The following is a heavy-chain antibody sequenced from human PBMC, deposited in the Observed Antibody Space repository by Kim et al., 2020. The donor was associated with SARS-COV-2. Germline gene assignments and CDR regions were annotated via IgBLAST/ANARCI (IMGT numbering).Heavy chain of an antibody. D-gene: IGHD3-10*01. CDR3: ARAPMGLANPDYLDAFDI. CDR2: IYYSGST. Sequence: SETLSLTCTVSGGSISSYYWSWIRQPPGKGLEWIGYIYYSGSTNYNPSLKSRVTISVDTSKNQFSLKLSSVTAADTAVYYCARAPMGLANPDYLDAFDIWGQGTMVTVSS. V-gene: IGHV4-59*13. CDR1: GGSISSYY. J-gene: IGHJ3*02.